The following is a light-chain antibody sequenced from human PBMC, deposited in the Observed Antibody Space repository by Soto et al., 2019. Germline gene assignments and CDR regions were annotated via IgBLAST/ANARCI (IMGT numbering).Light chain of an antibody. J-gene: IGKJ5*01. CDR2: AAS. CDR1: QRISRW. Sequence: IQLTQAPLTLSPSVGYREKKTCLASQRISRWLAWYQQKPGKAPKLLIYAASSLQSGVPSRFSGSGSGTEFTLTISSLQPEDFATYYCQQSYSTPTTFGQGTRLEI. CDR3: QQSYSTPTT. V-gene: IGKV1-39*01.